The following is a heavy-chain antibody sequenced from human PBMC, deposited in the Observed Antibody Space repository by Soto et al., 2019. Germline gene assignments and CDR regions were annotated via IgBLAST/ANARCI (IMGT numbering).Heavy chain of an antibody. CDR3: ARAETRLRFLEWLPPGYYYMAV. CDR1: GGSISSYY. V-gene: IGHV4-59*01. Sequence: PSETLSLTCTVSGGSISSYYWSWIRQPPGKGLEWIGYIYYSGSTNYNPSLKSRVTISVDTSKNQFSLKLSSVTAADTAVYYCARAETRLRFLEWLPPGYYYMAVWGKGTTVTVSS. J-gene: IGHJ6*03. D-gene: IGHD3-3*01. CDR2: IYYSGST.